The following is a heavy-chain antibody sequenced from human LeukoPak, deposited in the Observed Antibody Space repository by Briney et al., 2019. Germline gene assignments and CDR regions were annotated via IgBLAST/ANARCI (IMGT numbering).Heavy chain of an antibody. J-gene: IGHJ3*01. CDR3: ARDDSSDYLPGAFDF. D-gene: IGHD3-22*01. CDR1: GFTFNSYG. V-gene: IGHV3-33*01. Sequence: AGGSLRLSRAASGFTFNSYGMPWVRQAPGKGLEWVAVIWYDGSNEYYADSVKGRFTISRANSKNTLYLQIDSLRVEDTAVYYCARDDSSDYLPGAFDFWGQGTVVTVSS. CDR2: IWYDGSNE.